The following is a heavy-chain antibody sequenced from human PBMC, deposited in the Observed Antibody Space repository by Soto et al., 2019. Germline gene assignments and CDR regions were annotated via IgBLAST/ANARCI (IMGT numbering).Heavy chain of an antibody. D-gene: IGHD3-10*01. Sequence: EVQLLESGGGLVQPGGSLRLSCAASGFTFSSYAMSWVRQAPGKGLEWVSAISGSGGSTYYADSVKGRFTISRDNSKNTLYLQMNSLRAEDTAVYYCAKDSRTYYYGSGSYYPFDYWGQGTVVTVSS. V-gene: IGHV3-23*01. CDR1: GFTFSSYA. CDR3: AKDSRTYYYGSGSYYPFDY. CDR2: ISGSGGST. J-gene: IGHJ4*02.